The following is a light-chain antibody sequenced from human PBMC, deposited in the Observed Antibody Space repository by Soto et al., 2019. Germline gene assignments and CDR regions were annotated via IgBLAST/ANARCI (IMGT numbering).Light chain of an antibody. CDR3: QTWGTGIVV. CDR1: SGHSSYA. CDR2: LNSDGSH. V-gene: IGLV4-69*01. J-gene: IGLJ2*01. Sequence: QLVLTQSPSASASLGASVKLTCTLSSGHSSYAIAWHQQQPEKGPRYLMKLNSDGSHSKGDGIPDRFSGSSSGAERYLTIPSLLSDDEADYYCQTWGTGIVVFGGGTKLTVL.